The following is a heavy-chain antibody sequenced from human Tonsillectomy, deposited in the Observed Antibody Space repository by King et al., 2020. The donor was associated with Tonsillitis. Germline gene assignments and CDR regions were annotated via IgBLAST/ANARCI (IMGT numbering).Heavy chain of an antibody. V-gene: IGHV3-48*02. CDR2: ITSSSNTI. CDR3: ARGGSGGDNFYVRGKFDS. J-gene: IGHJ4*02. CDR1: GFTFSRYH. D-gene: IGHD2-21*01. Sequence: EVQLVESGGGLVQPGGSLRLSCAASGFTFSRYHMNWVRQAPGRGLEWISYITSSSNTIYYADPVRGRFTISRDNAKNSLYLQMNSLRDEDTAVYYCARGGSGGDNFYVRGKFDSCGQGALVTVSS.